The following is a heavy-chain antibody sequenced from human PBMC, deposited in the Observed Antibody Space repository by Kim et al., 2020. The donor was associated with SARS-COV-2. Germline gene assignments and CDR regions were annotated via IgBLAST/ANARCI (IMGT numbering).Heavy chain of an antibody. Sequence: AQKSQGRVTMTEDTSTDTAYMELSSLRSEDTAVYYCATSAAAGRLYWFDPWGQGTLVTVSS. D-gene: IGHD6-13*01. V-gene: IGHV1-24*01. CDR3: ATSAAAGRLYWFDP. J-gene: IGHJ5*02.